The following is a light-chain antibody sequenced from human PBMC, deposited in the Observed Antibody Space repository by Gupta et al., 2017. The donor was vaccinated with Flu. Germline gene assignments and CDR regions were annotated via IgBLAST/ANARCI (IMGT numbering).Light chain of an antibody. CDR3: QQYYDYPRT. CDR1: EDINNF. V-gene: IGKV1-8*01. J-gene: IGKJ2*01. CDR2: NVS. Sequence: AIRMTQSQSSFSASTGDRITITCRANEDINNFLAWYQQKPGKAPNLLIYNVSTLQSGVPSRFSGSGSGTNFTLSINCLQSEDFATYYCQQYYDYPRTFGQGTKLEIK.